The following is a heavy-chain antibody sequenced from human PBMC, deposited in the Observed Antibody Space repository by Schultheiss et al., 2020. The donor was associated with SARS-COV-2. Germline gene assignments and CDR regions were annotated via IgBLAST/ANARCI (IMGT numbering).Heavy chain of an antibody. CDR2: IWYDGSNK. D-gene: IGHD1-26*01. J-gene: IGHJ4*02. CDR1: GFTFSSYG. CDR3: AKDETGGSYYY. Sequence: GGSLRLSCAASGFTFSSYGMHWVRQAPGKGLEWVAVIWYDGSNKYYADSVKGRFTISRDNSKNTLYLQMNSLRAEDTAVYYRAKDETGGSYYYWGQGTLVTVSS. V-gene: IGHV3-30*02.